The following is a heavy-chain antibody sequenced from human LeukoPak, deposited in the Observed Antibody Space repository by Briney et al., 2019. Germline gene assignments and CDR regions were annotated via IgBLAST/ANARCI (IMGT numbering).Heavy chain of an antibody. D-gene: IGHD6-13*01. J-gene: IGHJ4*02. V-gene: IGHV4-39*07. CDR1: GGSISSSSYY. CDR3: AREGSSSWYEGPDDY. Sequence: PSETLSLTCTVSGGSISSSSYYWGGIRQPPGKGLEGIGSIYYSGSTYYNPSLKSRVTISVDTSKNQFSLKLSSVTAADTAVYYCAREGSSSWYEGPDDYWGQGTLVTVSS. CDR2: IYYSGST.